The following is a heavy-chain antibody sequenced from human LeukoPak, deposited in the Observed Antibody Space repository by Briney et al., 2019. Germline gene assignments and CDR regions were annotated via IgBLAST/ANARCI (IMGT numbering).Heavy chain of an antibody. Sequence: ASVKVSCKASGYTFTSYYMHWVRQAPGQGLEWMGLINPSGGSTSYAQKFQGRVTMTRDTSTSTVYMELSSLRSEDTAVYYCARDNRLRYDFWSGSAAFDIWGQGTMVTVSS. CDR1: GYTFTSYY. V-gene: IGHV1-46*01. J-gene: IGHJ3*02. CDR3: ARDNRLRYDFWSGSAAFDI. CDR2: INPSGGST. D-gene: IGHD3-3*01.